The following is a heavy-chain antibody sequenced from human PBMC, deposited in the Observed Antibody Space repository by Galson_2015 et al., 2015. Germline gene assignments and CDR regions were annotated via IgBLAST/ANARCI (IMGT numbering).Heavy chain of an antibody. CDR3: ARGTPNYYYYYGMDV. D-gene: IGHD2-2*01. CDR1: GFTFSSYW. V-gene: IGHV3-74*01. Sequence: SLRLPCAASGFTFSSYWMHWVRQAPGKGLVWVSRINSDGSSTGYADSVKGRFTISRDNAKNTLYLQMNSLRAEDTAVYYCARGTPNYYYYYGMDVWGQGTTVTVSS. CDR2: INSDGSST. J-gene: IGHJ6*02.